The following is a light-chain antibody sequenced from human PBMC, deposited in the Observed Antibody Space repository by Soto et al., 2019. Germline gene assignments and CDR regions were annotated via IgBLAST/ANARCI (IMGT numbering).Light chain of an antibody. CDR1: QTGSNSY. Sequence: IVFTQSPGTLSLSPVERATLACRASQTGSNSYLAWYQHKSGQAPRLLIYGVYTRASGIPDRFSGSGSGTEFTRTITRLEPEDSAVYFCQHYGYSQWTFGQGTKVDIK. V-gene: IGKV3-20*01. CDR2: GVY. CDR3: QHYGYSQWT. J-gene: IGKJ1*01.